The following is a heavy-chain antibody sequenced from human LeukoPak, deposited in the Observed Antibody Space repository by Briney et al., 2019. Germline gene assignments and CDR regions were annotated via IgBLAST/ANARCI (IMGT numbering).Heavy chain of an antibody. CDR2: INRDGGLT. J-gene: IGHJ3*01. V-gene: IGHV3-74*01. Sequence: GGSLRLSCVASGFTFSENWMHWVRHAPGKGLAWVSHINRDGGLTNYADSVKGRFTISRDNARNTVYLQMSSLRVEDTAIYFCAREEHRLAEAGTSAFDLGGQGTLVTVSP. D-gene: IGHD6-13*01. CDR3: AREEHRLAEAGTSAFDL. CDR1: GFTFSENW.